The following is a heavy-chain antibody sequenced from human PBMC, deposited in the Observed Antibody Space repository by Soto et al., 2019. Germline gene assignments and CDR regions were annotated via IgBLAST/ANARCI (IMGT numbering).Heavy chain of an antibody. CDR2: IIPIFGTA. J-gene: IGHJ3*01. Sequence: SVKVSCKASGGTFSSYAISWARQAPGQGLEWMGGIIPIFGTANYAQKFQGRVTITADESTSTAYMELSSLRSEDTAVYYCAGRPRGGLDAFDLWGQGTMVTVSS. CDR1: GGTFSSYA. D-gene: IGHD3-16*01. V-gene: IGHV1-69*13. CDR3: AGRPRGGLDAFDL.